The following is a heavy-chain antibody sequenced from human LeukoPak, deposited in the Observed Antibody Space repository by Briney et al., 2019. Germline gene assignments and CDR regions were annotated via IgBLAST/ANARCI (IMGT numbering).Heavy chain of an antibody. CDR1: GGSISSGGYY. CDR2: IYYSGST. J-gene: IGHJ5*02. Sequence: SETLSLTCTVSGGSISSGGYYWSWIRQHPGKGLEWIGYIYYSGSTYYNPSLKIRVTISVDTSKNQFSLKLSSVTAADTAVYYCARVISNWFDPWGQGTLVTVSS. V-gene: IGHV4-31*03. CDR3: ARVISNWFDP. D-gene: IGHD3-16*02.